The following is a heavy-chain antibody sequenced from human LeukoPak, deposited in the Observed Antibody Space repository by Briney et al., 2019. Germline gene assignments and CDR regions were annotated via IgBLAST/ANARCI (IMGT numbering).Heavy chain of an antibody. CDR2: IQQDGSAK. V-gene: IGHV3-7*04. CDR3: ARTIREQWLTIDY. D-gene: IGHD6-19*01. CDR1: GFTFSNYW. J-gene: IGHJ4*02. Sequence: PGWPLRLSCAASGFTFSNYWMNWVRQAPGKGLKWVANIQQDGSAKYYVDSVKGRFTISRDNAKNSLYLQMNSLGAEDTAVYYCARTIREQWLTIDYWGQGTLVTFSS.